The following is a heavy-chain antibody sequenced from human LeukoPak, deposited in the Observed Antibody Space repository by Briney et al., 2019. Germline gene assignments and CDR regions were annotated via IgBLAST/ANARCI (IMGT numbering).Heavy chain of an antibody. D-gene: IGHD5-18*01. CDR3: VRGSVDTDRWDLDY. CDR1: GGSFSNYY. V-gene: IGHV4-34*01. J-gene: IGHJ4*02. Sequence: SETLSLTCAVYGGSFSNYYWSWIRQPPGKGLEWIGEINHSGSTNYNPSLKSRVTISVDTSKNQFSLKLSSVTAADTAVYYCVRGSVDTDRWDLDYWGQGTLVTVSS. CDR2: INHSGST.